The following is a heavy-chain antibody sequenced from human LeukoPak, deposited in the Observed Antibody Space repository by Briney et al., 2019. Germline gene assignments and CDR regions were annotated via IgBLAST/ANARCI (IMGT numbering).Heavy chain of an antibody. CDR1: GFTFSSYG. CDR3: AKDNPPDQSSPGDY. D-gene: IGHD2-2*01. V-gene: IGHV3-30*18. CDR2: ISYDGSNK. J-gene: IGHJ4*02. Sequence: PGGSLRLSCAASGFTFSSYGMHWVRQAPGKGLEWVAVISYDGSNKYYADSVKGRFTISRDNSKNTLYLQMNSLRAEDTAVYYCAKDNPPDQSSPGDYWGQGTLVTVSS.